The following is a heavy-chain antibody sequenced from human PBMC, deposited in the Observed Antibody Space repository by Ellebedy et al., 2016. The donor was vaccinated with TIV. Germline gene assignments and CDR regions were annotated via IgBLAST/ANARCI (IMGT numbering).Heavy chain of an antibody. CDR2: ISYDGSNK. V-gene: IGHV3-30-3*01. J-gene: IGHJ6*02. D-gene: IGHD6-13*01. Sequence: GESLKISXAASGFTFSSYAMHWVRQAPGKGLEWVAVISYDGSNKYYADSVKGRFTISRDNSKNTLYLQMNSLRAEDTAVYYCATLAAAVPPDYYYYGMDVWGQGTTVTVSS. CDR3: ATLAAAVPPDYYYYGMDV. CDR1: GFTFSSYA.